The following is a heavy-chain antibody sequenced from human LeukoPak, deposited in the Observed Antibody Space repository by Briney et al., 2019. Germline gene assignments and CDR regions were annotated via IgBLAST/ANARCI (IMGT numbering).Heavy chain of an antibody. Sequence: GGSLRLSCAASRFSFSNYWTHWVRQAPGKGLVWVSRVKSDGSNPSYADSVKGRFTISRDNAENVLYLQMNTLGAEDTAVYYCARDIVSGSGSLDYWGQGTLVTVSS. CDR1: RFSFSNYW. D-gene: IGHD3-10*01. V-gene: IGHV3-74*01. CDR2: VKSDGSNP. J-gene: IGHJ4*02. CDR3: ARDIVSGSGSLDY.